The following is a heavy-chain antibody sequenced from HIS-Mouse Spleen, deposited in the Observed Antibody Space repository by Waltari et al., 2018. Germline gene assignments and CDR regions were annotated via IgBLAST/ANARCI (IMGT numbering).Heavy chain of an antibody. D-gene: IGHD6-19*01. CDR1: GFSLSTSGMC. CDR2: IYWDDDK. J-gene: IGHJ4*02. CDR3: ARIAEGYTSGWYAFDY. Sequence: QVTLRESGPALVKPTQTLTLTCTFSGFSLSTSGMCVSWIRQPPGKALEWLARIYWDDDKYYSTSLKTRLTISRDTSKNQVVLTMTNMDPLDTATYYCARIAEGYTSGWYAFDYWGQGTLVTVSS. V-gene: IGHV2-70*15.